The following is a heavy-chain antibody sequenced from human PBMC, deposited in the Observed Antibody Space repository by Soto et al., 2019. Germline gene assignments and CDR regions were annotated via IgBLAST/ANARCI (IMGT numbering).Heavy chain of an antibody. J-gene: IGHJ3*01. CDR3: AKGRTRPLQLESFGDNAFDV. D-gene: IGHD3-10*01. Sequence: EVQLVESGGGLVQPGRSLRLSCVASEFTFEDYAMHWVRQAPGKGLEWVSGISWNSGTLVYADSVKGRFIISRDNAKNSLFLQMNSLRAEDTALYFCAKGRTRPLQLESFGDNAFDVWGQGTMVTVSS. CDR2: ISWNSGTL. V-gene: IGHV3-9*01. CDR1: EFTFEDYA.